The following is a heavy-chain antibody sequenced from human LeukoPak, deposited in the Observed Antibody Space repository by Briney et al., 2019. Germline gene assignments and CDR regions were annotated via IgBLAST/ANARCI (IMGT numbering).Heavy chain of an antibody. CDR3: ARGGSSAFYYYYYYMDV. CDR2: IYYSGST. CDR1: GGSISSGGYY. D-gene: IGHD3-10*01. V-gene: IGHV4-31*03. J-gene: IGHJ6*03. Sequence: SETLSLTCTVSGGSISSGGYYWSWIRQHPGKGLEWIGYIYYSGSTYYNPSLKSRATISVDTSKNQFSLKLSSVTAADTAVYYCARGGSSAFYYYYYYMDVWGKGTTVTVSS.